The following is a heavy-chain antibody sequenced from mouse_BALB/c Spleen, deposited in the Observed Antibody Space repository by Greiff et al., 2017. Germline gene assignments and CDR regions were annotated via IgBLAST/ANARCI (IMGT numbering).Heavy chain of an antibody. CDR3: TREGTTGFAY. Sequence: EVNLVESGTVLARPGASVKMSCKASGYSFTSYWMHWVKQRPGQGLEWIGAIYPGNSDTSYNQKFKGKATLTVDTSSSTAYMQLSSLTSEDSAVYYCTREGTTGFAYWGQGTLVTVSA. J-gene: IGHJ3*01. CDR1: GYSFTSYW. D-gene: IGHD1-1*01. V-gene: IGHV1-5*01. CDR2: IYPGNSDT.